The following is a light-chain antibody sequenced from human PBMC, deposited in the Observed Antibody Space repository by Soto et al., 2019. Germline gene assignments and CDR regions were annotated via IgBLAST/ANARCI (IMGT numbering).Light chain of an antibody. J-gene: IGKJ1*01. Sequence: EIVLTQSPGTLSLSPGERATLSCRASQSVSSSYLAWYQQKPGQAPRLLIYGASSRATGIPDRFSGSGSGTDFTLTISRLEPEDFAVYYWQQYGSSQGWTFGQGTKVEIK. V-gene: IGKV3-20*01. CDR3: QQYGSSQGWT. CDR2: GAS. CDR1: QSVSSSY.